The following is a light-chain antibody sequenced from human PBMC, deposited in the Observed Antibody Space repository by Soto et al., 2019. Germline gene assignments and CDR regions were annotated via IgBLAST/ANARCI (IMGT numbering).Light chain of an antibody. CDR3: QQSYNTLYT. J-gene: IGKJ2*01. V-gene: IGKV1-39*01. Sequence: DIQMTQSPSSLSASVGDRVTITCRASQSIASYLNWYRQKPGKAPNLLIYAASALQSGVPSRFSGSGSGTDFTLTISSLQPEDFASYYCQQSYNTLYTFGQGTKLEIK. CDR2: AAS. CDR1: QSIASY.